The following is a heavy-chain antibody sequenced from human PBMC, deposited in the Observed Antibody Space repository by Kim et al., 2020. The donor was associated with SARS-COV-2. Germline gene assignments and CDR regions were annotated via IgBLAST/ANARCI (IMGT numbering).Heavy chain of an antibody. V-gene: IGHV4-38-2*02. CDR3: ARDPEYYYGSGSYGGVDY. CDR1: GYSISSGYY. CDR2: IYHSGST. Sequence: SETLSLTCTVSGYSISSGYYWAWIRQPPGKGLEWIGSIYHSGSTYYNPSLKSRVTISIDTSKNQFSLKLSSVTAADTAVYYCARDPEYYYGSGSYGGVDYWGQGTLVTVSS. D-gene: IGHD3-10*01. J-gene: IGHJ4*02.